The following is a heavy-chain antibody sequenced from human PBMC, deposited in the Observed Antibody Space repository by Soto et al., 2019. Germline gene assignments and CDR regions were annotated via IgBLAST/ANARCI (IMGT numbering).Heavy chain of an antibody. V-gene: IGHV4-59*01. Sequence: QVQLQESGPGLVKPSETLSLTCTVSGGSISPYYWNWIRQPPGKGLEWIGDIYYTESTNYSASLKSRVTMSVDTSKNQFSLKLKSVTAADTAVYYCARDRGSNWGLNDAFAIWGQWTVVTVSA. D-gene: IGHD7-27*01. J-gene: IGHJ3*02. CDR1: GGSISPYY. CDR3: ARDRGSNWGLNDAFAI. CDR2: IYYTEST.